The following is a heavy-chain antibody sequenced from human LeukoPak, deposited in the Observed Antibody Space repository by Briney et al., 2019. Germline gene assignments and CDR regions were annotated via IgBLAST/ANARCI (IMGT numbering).Heavy chain of an antibody. D-gene: IGHD5-24*01. CDR2: ISSSSSTM. CDR1: GFTLSSYS. J-gene: IGHJ4*02. CDR3: AQGDRYNSPFDY. Sequence: GGSLRLSCAASGFTLSSYSMNWVRQAPGKGLEWVSYISSSSSTMSYADSVKGRFTISRDNAKNSLYLQMNSLRAEDTAVYYCAQGDRYNSPFDYWGQGTLVTVSS. V-gene: IGHV3-48*01.